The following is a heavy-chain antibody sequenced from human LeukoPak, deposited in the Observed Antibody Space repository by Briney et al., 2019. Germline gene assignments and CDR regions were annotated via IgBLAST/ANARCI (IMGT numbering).Heavy chain of an antibody. J-gene: IGHJ3*02. D-gene: IGHD2-21*02. CDR1: GYTFTSYG. Sequence: GASVKVSCKASGYTFTSYGISWVRQAPGQGLEWMGWISAYNGNTNYAQKLQGRVTMNTDTSTSTAYMELRSLRSDDTAVYYCARDPYCGGDCYSGAFDIWGQGTMVTVSS. V-gene: IGHV1-18*01. CDR2: ISAYNGNT. CDR3: ARDPYCGGDCYSGAFDI.